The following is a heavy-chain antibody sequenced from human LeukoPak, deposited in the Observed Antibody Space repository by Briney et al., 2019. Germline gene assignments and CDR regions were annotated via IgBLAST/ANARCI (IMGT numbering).Heavy chain of an antibody. V-gene: IGHV4-39*07. D-gene: IGHD3-3*01. CDR1: GDSISSSSYY. CDR3: ARVLQNYYHLDV. CDR2: IYYSGST. Sequence: SETLSLTCTVSGDSISSSSYYWGWIRQPPGKELEWIGSIYYSGSTYYNPSLNSRVTISVDTSKNQFSLKLSSVTAADTAVYYCARVLQNYYHLDVWGEGTTVTVSS. J-gene: IGHJ6*03.